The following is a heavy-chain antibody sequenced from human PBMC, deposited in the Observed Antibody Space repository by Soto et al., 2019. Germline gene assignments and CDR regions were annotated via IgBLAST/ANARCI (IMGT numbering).Heavy chain of an antibody. CDR1: GGGFRSYA. D-gene: IGHD6-19*01. CDR2: IIPIFGTA. CDR3: ARGGYSSGWYGLKHYYGMDV. V-gene: IGHV1-69*13. J-gene: IGHJ6*02. Sequence: ASVQVPCNSCGGGFRSYAIIWVRQAPGQGLEWMGGIIPIFGTANYAQKFQGRVTITADESTSTAYMELGSLRSEDTAVYYCARGGYSSGWYGLKHYYGMDVWGQGTTVNVSS.